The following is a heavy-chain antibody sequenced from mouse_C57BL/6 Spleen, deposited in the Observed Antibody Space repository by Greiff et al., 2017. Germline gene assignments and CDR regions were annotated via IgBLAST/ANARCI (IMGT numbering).Heavy chain of an antibody. Sequence: QVQLQQSGAELVRPGASVKMSCKASGYTFTSYNMHWVKQTPRKGLEWIGAIYPGNGDTSYNQKVKGKATLTVDKSSSTAYMQLSILTSEDSAVYFCAREEGVTGTWYFDVWGTGTTVTVSS. CDR3: AREEGVTGTWYFDV. CDR1: GYTFTSYN. J-gene: IGHJ1*03. CDR2: IYPGNGDT. D-gene: IGHD4-1*01. V-gene: IGHV1-12*01.